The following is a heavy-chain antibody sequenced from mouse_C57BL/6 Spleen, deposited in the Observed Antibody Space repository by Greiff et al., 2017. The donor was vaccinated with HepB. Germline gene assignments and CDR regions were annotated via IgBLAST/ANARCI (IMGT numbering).Heavy chain of an antibody. V-gene: IGHV1-59*01. CDR2: IDPSDSYT. D-gene: IGHD1-1*01. CDR3: ARPYYGSSRYFDV. J-gene: IGHJ1*03. Sequence: QVQLQQPGAELVRPGTSVKLSCKASGYTFTSYWMHWVKQRPGQGLEWIGVIDPSDSYTNYNQKFKGKATLTVDTSSSTAYMQLSSLTSEDSAVYYCARPYYGSSRYFDVWGTGTTVTVSS. CDR1: GYTFTSYW.